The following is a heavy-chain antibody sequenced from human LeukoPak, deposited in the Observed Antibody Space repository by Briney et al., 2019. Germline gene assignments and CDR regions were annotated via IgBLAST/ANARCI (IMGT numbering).Heavy chain of an antibody. V-gene: IGHV3-23*01. J-gene: IGHJ4*02. CDR1: GFTFSSST. D-gene: IGHD6-13*01. CDR3: TKRTPEYSSSWCLDY. Sequence: GGSLRLSCAASGFTFSSSTMSWVRQAPGKGLAWVSAIDGSGVTTFYADSVKGRFTISRDNSKNTLFLQMNSLRAEDTAVYYCTKRTPEYSSSWCLDYWGQGTLVTVSS. CDR2: IDGSGVTT.